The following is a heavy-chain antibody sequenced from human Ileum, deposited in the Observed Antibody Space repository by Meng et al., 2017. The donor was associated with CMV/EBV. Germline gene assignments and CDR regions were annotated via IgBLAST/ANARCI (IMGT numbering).Heavy chain of an antibody. CDR1: GGSFSSFS. J-gene: IGHJ4*02. CDR2: INHRGTT. CDR3: TRGRVGDWGFDF. Sequence: QVQLHKWGAGLLKPLETLSLTCGVNGGSFSSFSWTWIRQPPGKGPEWIGDINHRGTTNYSPSLKSRVTISIDTSKKQFSLRLSSLTAADTAVYYCTRGRVGDWGFDFWGQGTLVTVSS. D-gene: IGHD1-26*01. V-gene: IGHV4-34*01.